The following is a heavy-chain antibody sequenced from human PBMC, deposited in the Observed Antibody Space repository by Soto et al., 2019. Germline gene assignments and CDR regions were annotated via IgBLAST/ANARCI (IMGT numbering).Heavy chain of an antibody. D-gene: IGHD3-9*01. Sequence: PGGSLRLCCAASGFNFSDYYMTWIRQAPGKGLEWLSYISHSGSTIYYADTVRGRYTISRDNAQNSVFLQMNTLSAEDTVLYSCVSPALQYSDWPLAFDNWGQGTPVTVSS. CDR1: GFNFSDYY. CDR3: VSPALQYSDWPLAFDN. V-gene: IGHV3-11*04. J-gene: IGHJ4*02. CDR2: ISHSGSTI.